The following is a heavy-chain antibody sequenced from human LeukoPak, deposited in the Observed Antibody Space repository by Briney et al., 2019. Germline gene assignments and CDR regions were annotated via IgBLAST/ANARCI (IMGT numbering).Heavy chain of an antibody. V-gene: IGHV1-69*05. CDR2: IIPIFGTA. D-gene: IGHD2-2*01. CDR3: ARYPAAMGRGAFDI. CDR1: GGTFSSYA. Sequence: GSSVKVSCKASGGTFSSYAISWVRQAPGQGLEWMGGIIPIFGTANYAQKSQGRVTITTDESTSTAYMELSSLRSEDTAVYYCARYPAAMGRGAFDIWGQGTMVTVSS. J-gene: IGHJ3*02.